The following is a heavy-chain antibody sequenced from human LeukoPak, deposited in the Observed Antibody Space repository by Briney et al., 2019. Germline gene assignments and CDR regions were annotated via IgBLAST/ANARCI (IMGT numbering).Heavy chain of an antibody. CDR1: GFTFSSYA. CDR2: ISYDGSNK. D-gene: IGHD3-22*01. Sequence: PGGSLRLSCAASGFTFSSYAMHWVRQAPGKGLEWVAVISYDGSNKYYADSVKGRFTISRDNSKNTLYLQMNSLRAEDTAVYYCARDGRYYYDSSGYYYAYYFDYWGQGTLVTVSS. CDR3: ARDGRYYYDSSGYYYAYYFDY. J-gene: IGHJ4*02. V-gene: IGHV3-30-3*01.